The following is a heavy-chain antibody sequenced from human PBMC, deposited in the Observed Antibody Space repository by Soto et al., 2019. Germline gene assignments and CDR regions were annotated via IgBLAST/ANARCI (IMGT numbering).Heavy chain of an antibody. D-gene: IGHD6-19*01. CDR3: VKDGSSGWPYYYGMDV. Sequence: LRLSCAASGFTFSSFAMGWVRQAPGKGLEWVSVINDSGGSTYYADSVKGRFTISRDNSKNTLYLQMSSLRAEDTAVYYCVKDGSSGWPYYYGMDVWGQGTTVTVSS. CDR2: INDSGGST. J-gene: IGHJ6*02. CDR1: GFTFSSFA. V-gene: IGHV3-23*01.